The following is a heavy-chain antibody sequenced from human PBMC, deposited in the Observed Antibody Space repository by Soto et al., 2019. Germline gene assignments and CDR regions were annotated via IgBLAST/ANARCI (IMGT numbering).Heavy chain of an antibody. CDR1: GFTFSSYA. J-gene: IGHJ4*02. CDR2: ISGSGGST. Sequence: EVQLLESGGGLVQPGGSLRLSCAASGFTFSSYAMSWVRQAPGKGLEWVSVISGSGGSTSYADSVKGRFTISRDNSENTLYLQMSSLRAEDTAVYYCAKDSWTDSSSNYWVQGTLVTVSS. D-gene: IGHD6-6*01. CDR3: AKDSWTDSSSNY. V-gene: IGHV3-23*01.